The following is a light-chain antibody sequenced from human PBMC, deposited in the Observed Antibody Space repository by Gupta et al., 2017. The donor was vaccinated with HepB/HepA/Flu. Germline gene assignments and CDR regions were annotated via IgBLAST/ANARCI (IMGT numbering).Light chain of an antibody. Sequence: DIQMTQSPSFVSASVGDRVTITCRASQHIGKWLAWYQQKPGKAPKLLIFATSKVKSGVPSRFSGSGYGTDFTLTISSLQPEDFANYYCQHEGYFPITFGRGTKVAIK. V-gene: IGKV1D-12*01. CDR3: QHEGYFPIT. J-gene: IGKJ4*01. CDR1: QHIGKW. CDR2: ATS.